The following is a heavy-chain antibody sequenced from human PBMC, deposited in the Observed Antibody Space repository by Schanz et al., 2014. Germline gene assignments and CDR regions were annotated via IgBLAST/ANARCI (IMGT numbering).Heavy chain of an antibody. V-gene: IGHV3-11*01. CDR2: ISNSGYTI. D-gene: IGHD6-6*01. Sequence: QVQLVESGGGLVKPGGSLRLSCAASGFTFSDYYMNWIRQAPGKGLKWVSYISNSGYTIYYADSVKGRFTISRDNAKNSLILQMNSRRAEDTPVYYCARAPPPYSSSPYYWYYGMDVWGQGTTVTVSS. CDR1: GFTFSDYY. CDR3: ARAPPPYSSSPYYWYYGMDV. J-gene: IGHJ6*02.